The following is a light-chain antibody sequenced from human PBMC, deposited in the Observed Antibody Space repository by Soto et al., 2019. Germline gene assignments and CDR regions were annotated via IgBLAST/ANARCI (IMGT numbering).Light chain of an antibody. Sequence: EIVLTQSPGTLSLSPGERATLSCRASQSVRSKVAWYQQKPGQAPRLLIYDASTRATGIPARFSGSGSGTEFTLTISSLLSEDFAVYSCQQYNNWPLTFGGGTKVDIK. CDR1: QSVRSK. CDR3: QQYNNWPLT. J-gene: IGKJ4*01. CDR2: DAS. V-gene: IGKV3D-15*01.